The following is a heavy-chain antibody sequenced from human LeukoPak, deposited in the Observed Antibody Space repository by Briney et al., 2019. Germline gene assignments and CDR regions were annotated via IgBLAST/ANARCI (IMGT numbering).Heavy chain of an antibody. J-gene: IGHJ4*02. CDR3: ARGSAYYYDSSGYTDY. Sequence: GGSLRLSCAASGFTFSSYAMHWVRQAPGKGLEGVAVISYDGSNKYYADSVKGRFTISRDNSKNTLYLQMNSLRAEDTAVYYCARGSAYYYDSSGYTDYWGQGTLVTVSS. CDR2: ISYDGSNK. V-gene: IGHV3-30-3*01. D-gene: IGHD3-22*01. CDR1: GFTFSSYA.